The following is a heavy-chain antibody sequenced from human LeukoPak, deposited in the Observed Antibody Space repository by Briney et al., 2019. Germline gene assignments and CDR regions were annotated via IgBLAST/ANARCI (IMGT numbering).Heavy chain of an antibody. V-gene: IGHV4-39*01. Sequence: SETLSLTCTVSGDSISSSSFYWAWIRQPPGKGLEWIGSILYTGRTFYNPSLKSRVTISVDTSKNLFSLRLGSVTASDAAVYYCARRDVGATIDYWGQGTLVTVSS. D-gene: IGHD1-26*01. CDR3: ARRDVGATIDY. CDR2: ILYTGRT. CDR1: GDSISSSSFY. J-gene: IGHJ4*02.